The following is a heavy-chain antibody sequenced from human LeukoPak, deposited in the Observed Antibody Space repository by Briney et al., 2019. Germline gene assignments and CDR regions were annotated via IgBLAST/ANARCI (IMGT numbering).Heavy chain of an antibody. D-gene: IGHD3-10*01. J-gene: IGHJ6*03. CDR1: GGSLSGYY. CDR2: MNHSGGT. CDR3: SRRLGRKFGERFYYYHYMDV. Sequence: PSETLSLTCAVYGGSLSGYYWSWIRQPPGKGLEWIGEMNHSGGTNYNPSLKSRVTISVDTSKNQFSLKLSSVTAADTAVYYCSRRLGRKFGERFYYYHYMDVGGKGTTVTISS. V-gene: IGHV4-34*01.